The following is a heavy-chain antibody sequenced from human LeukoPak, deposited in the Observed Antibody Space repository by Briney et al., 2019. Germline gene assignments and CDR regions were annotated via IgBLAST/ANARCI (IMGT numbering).Heavy chain of an antibody. J-gene: IGHJ4*02. D-gene: IGHD2-21*02. V-gene: IGHV3-48*03. CDR2: ISSSGATI. Sequence: GRSLRLSYGASGLVFSSYEMNWVRQAPGKGLEWISYISSSGATIHYADSVKGRFTISRDNAKNSLYLQMNSLRADDTAVYYCASAVGYCGGDCYSDYWGQGTLVTVSS. CDR1: GLVFSSYE. CDR3: ASAVGYCGGDCYSDY.